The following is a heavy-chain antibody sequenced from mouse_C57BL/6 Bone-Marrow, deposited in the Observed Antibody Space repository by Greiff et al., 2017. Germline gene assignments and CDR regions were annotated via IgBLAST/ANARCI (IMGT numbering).Heavy chain of an antibody. CDR2: IDPENGAT. J-gene: IGHJ3*01. Sequence: EVQLQQSGAELVRPGASVKLSCTASGFNIQDDYMHWVKQRPEQGLEWIGWIDPENGATEYASKFQGKATITADTSSNTAYLQLSSLPSEDSAVYYCTTPYDYDDPRGFAYWGQGTRVTVSA. D-gene: IGHD2-4*01. V-gene: IGHV14-4*01. CDR3: TTPYDYDDPRGFAY. CDR1: GFNIQDDY.